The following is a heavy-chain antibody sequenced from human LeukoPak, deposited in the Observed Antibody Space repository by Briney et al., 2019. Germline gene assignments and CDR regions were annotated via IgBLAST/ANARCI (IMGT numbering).Heavy chain of an antibody. CDR3: ARGGSCSSTSCSVYWFDP. V-gene: IGHV4-34*01. J-gene: IGHJ5*02. Sequence: SETLSLTCAVYGGSFSGYYWSWIRQPPGKGLEWIGEINHSGSTNYNPSLKSRVTISVDTSKNQFSLKLSSVTAADTAVYYCARGGSCSSTSCSVYWFDPWGQGTLVTVSS. D-gene: IGHD2-2*01. CDR1: GGSFSGYY. CDR2: INHSGST.